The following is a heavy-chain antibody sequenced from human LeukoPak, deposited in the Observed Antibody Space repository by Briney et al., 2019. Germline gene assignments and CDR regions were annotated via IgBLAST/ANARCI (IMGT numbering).Heavy chain of an antibody. CDR3: ARAPPSRYFDWLLSWGCDAFDI. J-gene: IGHJ3*02. CDR2: INTNTGNP. CDR1: GYTFTSYA. V-gene: IGHV7-4-1*02. Sequence: ASVKVSCKASGYTFTSYAMNWVRQAPGQGLEWMGWINTNTGNPTYAQGFTGRFVFSLDTSVSTAYLQISSLKAEDTAVYYCARAPPSRYFDWLLSWGCDAFDIWGQGTMVTVSS. D-gene: IGHD3-9*01.